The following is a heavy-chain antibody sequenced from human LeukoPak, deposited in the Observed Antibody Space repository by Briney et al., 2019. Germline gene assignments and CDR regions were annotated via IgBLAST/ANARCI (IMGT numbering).Heavy chain of an antibody. V-gene: IGHV4-4*08. Sequence: SETLSLTCTVSGASITNFYWSWVRRPPGKGLEWIGYIYPSGTTNYNPSLQSRVTMSLDTSKNQLSLRLSSVTAADTAVYYCAREGDYDFWSGWYYYYYMDVWGKGTTVTVSS. CDR3: AREGDYDFWSGWYYYYYMDV. J-gene: IGHJ6*03. CDR2: IYPSGTT. D-gene: IGHD3-3*01. CDR1: GASITNFY.